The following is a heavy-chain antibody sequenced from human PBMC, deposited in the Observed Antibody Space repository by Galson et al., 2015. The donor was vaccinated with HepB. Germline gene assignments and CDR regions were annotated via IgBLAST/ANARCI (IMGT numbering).Heavy chain of an antibody. J-gene: IGHJ6*02. D-gene: IGHD6-19*01. CDR3: ARAILSLRIAVAGPVYCMDV. V-gene: IGHV3-66*01. Sequence: SLRLSCAASGFTVSSNYMSWVRQAPGKGLEWVSVIYSGGSTYYADSVKGRFTISRDNSKNTLYLQMNSLRAEDTAVYYCARAILSLRIAVAGPVYCMDVWGQGTTVTVSS. CDR1: GFTVSSNY. CDR2: IYSGGST.